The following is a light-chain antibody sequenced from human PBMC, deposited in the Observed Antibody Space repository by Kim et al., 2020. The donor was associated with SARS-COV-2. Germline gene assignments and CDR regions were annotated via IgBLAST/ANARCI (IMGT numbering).Light chain of an antibody. CDR2: SNN. CDR1: SSNIGSNT. CDR3: AAWDDSLNGVV. J-gene: IGLJ2*01. Sequence: GQTVTISCSGSSSNIGSNTVNWYQQLPGTAPKLLIYSNNQRPSGVPDRFSGSKSATSASLAISGLQSEDEADYYCAAWDDSLNGVVFGGGTQLPS. V-gene: IGLV1-44*01.